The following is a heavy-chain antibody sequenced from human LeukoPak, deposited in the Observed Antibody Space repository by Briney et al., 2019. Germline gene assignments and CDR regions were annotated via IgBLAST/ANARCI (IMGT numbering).Heavy chain of an antibody. CDR3: AKDEVFNRLGSYLRSDAFDI. CDR1: GGSISSYY. V-gene: IGHV4-59*01. D-gene: IGHD1-26*01. J-gene: IGHJ3*02. CDR2: IYYSGST. Sequence: SETLSLTCTVSGGSISSYYWSWIRQPPGKGLEWIGYIYYSGSTNYNPSLKSRVTISVDTSKNQFSLKLSSVTAADTAVYYCAKDEVFNRLGSYLRSDAFDIWGQGTMVTVSS.